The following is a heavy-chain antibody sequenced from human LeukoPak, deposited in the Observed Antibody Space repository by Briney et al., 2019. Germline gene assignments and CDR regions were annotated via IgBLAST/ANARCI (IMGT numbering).Heavy chain of an antibody. D-gene: IGHD1-1*01. CDR1: GFTFSSYG. CDR3: AKDLRINWNDEPDAFDI. J-gene: IGHJ3*02. CDR2: ISYDGSNK. V-gene: IGHV3-30*18. Sequence: GRSLRLSCAASGFTFSSYGMHWVRQAPGKGLEWVAAISYDGSNKYYADSVKGRFTISRDNSKNTLYLQMNSLRAEDTAVYYCAKDLRINWNDEPDAFDIWGQGTMVTVSS.